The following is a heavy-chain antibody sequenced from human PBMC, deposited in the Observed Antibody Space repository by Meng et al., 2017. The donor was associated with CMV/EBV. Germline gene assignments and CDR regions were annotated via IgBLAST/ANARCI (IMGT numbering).Heavy chain of an antibody. Sequence: HLRLQRSDPGGVKPPATLSSSCTVSVGSSSSSSDYWCWVRQPQGKGLEWIGSIYYSESTYSNPSLKSRVTISVDTSKNQFSLKLSSVTAADTAVYYCARGVVTMIVVYDPWGQGTLVTVSS. CDR2: IYYSEST. V-gene: IGHV4-39*07. CDR1: VGSSSSSSDY. CDR3: ARGVVTMIVVYDP. D-gene: IGHD3-22*01. J-gene: IGHJ5*02.